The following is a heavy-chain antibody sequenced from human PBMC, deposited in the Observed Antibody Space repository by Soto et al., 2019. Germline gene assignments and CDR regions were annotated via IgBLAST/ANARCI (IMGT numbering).Heavy chain of an antibody. D-gene: IGHD3-22*01. CDR2: IYYSGST. J-gene: IGHJ6*02. Sequence: SETLSLTCTVSGGSISSGGYYWSWIRQHPGKGLEWIGYIYYSGSTYYNPSLKSRVTISVDTSKNQFSLKLSSVTAADTAVYYCARVDYYDSSCYYLEDYYYYGMDVWGHGTTVTSP. V-gene: IGHV4-31*03. CDR1: GGSISSGGYY. CDR3: ARVDYYDSSCYYLEDYYYYGMDV.